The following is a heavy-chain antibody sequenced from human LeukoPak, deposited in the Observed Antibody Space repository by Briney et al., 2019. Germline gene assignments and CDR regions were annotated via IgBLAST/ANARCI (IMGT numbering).Heavy chain of an antibody. Sequence: PSETLSLTCTVSGGSLSSYYLSWIRQPPGKGLEWIGYIYYSGSTNYNPSLTSRGTISIDTSKNHFSLKLSSVTAADTAVYYCARDISPYYFDNLGQGTLVTVSS. CDR3: ARDISPYYFDN. CDR2: IYYSGST. V-gene: IGHV4-59*01. CDR1: GGSLSSYY. J-gene: IGHJ4*02.